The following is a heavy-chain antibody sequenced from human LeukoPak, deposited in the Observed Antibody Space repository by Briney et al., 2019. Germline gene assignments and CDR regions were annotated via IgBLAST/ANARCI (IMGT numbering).Heavy chain of an antibody. Sequence: GGSLRLSCAASGFTFSSYAMHWVRQAPGKGLEWVAVISYDGSNKYYADSVKGRFTISRDNSKNTLYLQMNSLRAEDTAVYYCARSSMGPLFDPWGQGTLVTVSS. CDR2: ISYDGSNK. J-gene: IGHJ5*02. CDR3: ARSSMGPLFDP. CDR1: GFTFSSYA. V-gene: IGHV3-30-3*01. D-gene: IGHD2/OR15-2a*01.